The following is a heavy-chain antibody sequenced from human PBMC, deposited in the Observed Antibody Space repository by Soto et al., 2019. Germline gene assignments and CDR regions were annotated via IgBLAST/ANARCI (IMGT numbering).Heavy chain of an antibody. J-gene: IGHJ4*02. V-gene: IGHV3-30-3*01. CDR2: ISYDGTNK. CDR1: GFSFSISP. D-gene: IGHD7-27*01. Sequence: GGSLRLSCAASGFSFSISPMHWVRQAPGKGPEWVALISYDGTNKFYADSVKGRFTISRDNSKRTLYLQVDSLRPEDAAVYYCARDPKTSGGQHWAFNYFDSWGQGTLVTVSS. CDR3: ARDPKTSGGQHWAFNYFDS.